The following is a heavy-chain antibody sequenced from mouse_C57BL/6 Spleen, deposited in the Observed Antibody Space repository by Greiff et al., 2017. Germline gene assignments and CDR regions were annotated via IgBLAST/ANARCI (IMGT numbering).Heavy chain of an antibody. Sequence: VQLQQSGAELVRPGASVKLSCTASGFTIKGDYMHWVKQRPEQGLEWIGRIDPESGDTDYASKFQGKATITADTSTNTAYLQLSSLTSEDTAFXYCSTGSSVVDKDFDYWGQGTTLTVSS. CDR3: STGSSVVDKDFDY. J-gene: IGHJ2*01. CDR2: IDPESGDT. D-gene: IGHD1-1*01. CDR1: GFTIKGDY. V-gene: IGHV14-4*01.